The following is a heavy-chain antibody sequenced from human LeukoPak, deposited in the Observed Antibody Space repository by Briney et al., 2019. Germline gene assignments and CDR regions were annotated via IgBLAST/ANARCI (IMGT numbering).Heavy chain of an antibody. J-gene: IGHJ4*02. Sequence: GGSLRLSCAASGFTFSSYAMHWVRQAPGKGLEWVAVISYDGSNKYYADSVKGRFTISRDNSKNTLYLQMNSLRAEDTAVYYCARDLDYGSGSYSAPFDYWGQGTLVTVSS. V-gene: IGHV3-30-3*01. CDR1: GFTFSSYA. CDR2: ISYDGSNK. CDR3: ARDLDYGSGSYSAPFDY. D-gene: IGHD3-10*01.